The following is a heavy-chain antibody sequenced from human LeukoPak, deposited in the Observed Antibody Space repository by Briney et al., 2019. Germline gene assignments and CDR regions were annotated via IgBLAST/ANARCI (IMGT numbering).Heavy chain of an antibody. CDR3: AREGYGGNPAPFDY. CDR2: IYPSGST. D-gene: IGHD4-23*01. J-gene: IGHJ4*02. CDR1: GYSISSGYY. Sequence: SETLSLTCTVSGYSISSGYYWGWIRQPPGKGLEWIGSIYPSGSTYYNPSLKSRVTISVDTSKNQFSLKLSSVTAADTAVYYCAREGYGGNPAPFDYWGQGTLVTVSS. V-gene: IGHV4-38-2*02.